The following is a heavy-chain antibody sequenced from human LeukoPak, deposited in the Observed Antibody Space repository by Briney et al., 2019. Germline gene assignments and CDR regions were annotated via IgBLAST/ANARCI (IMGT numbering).Heavy chain of an antibody. CDR1: GFTFSSYG. V-gene: IGHV3-30*02. Sequence: GGSLRLSCAASGFTFSSYGMHWVRQAPGKGLEWVAFIRYDGSNKYYADSVKGRFTISRDNSKNTLYLQMNSLRAEDTAVYYCGRSGYYRYYYYYYMDVWGKGTTVTVSS. CDR3: GRSGYYRYYYYYYMDV. CDR2: IRYDGSNK. D-gene: IGHD3-3*01. J-gene: IGHJ6*03.